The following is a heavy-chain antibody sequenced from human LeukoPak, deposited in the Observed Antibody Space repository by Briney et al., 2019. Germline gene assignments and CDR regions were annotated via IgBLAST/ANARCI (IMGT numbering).Heavy chain of an antibody. V-gene: IGHV4-59*01. CDR3: ARLLDLGLTGIVGAAQDAFDI. J-gene: IGHJ3*02. D-gene: IGHD1-26*01. CDR1: GGSISSYY. Sequence: SETPSLTCTVSGGSISSYYWSWIRQPPGKGLEWIGYIYYSGSTNYNPSLKSRVTISVDTSKNQFSLKLSSVTAADTAVYYCARLLDLGLTGIVGAAQDAFDIWGQGTMVTVSS. CDR2: IYYSGST.